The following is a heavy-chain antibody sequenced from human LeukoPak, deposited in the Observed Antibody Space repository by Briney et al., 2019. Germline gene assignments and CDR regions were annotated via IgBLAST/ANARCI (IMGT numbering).Heavy chain of an antibody. J-gene: IGHJ4*02. CDR2: IHFSGTT. V-gene: IGHV4-39*01. CDR3: ARFRGVEASSLLDF. CDR1: GDSISTYNYY. D-gene: IGHD3-10*01. Sequence: SETLSLTCTVSGDSISTYNYYWGWIRQPPGKGLEWLGIIHFSGTTYYNPSLQSRVSISVDTSQNQFSLRLTSVTAADTAVYYCARFRGVEASSLLDFWGQGTLVTVSS.